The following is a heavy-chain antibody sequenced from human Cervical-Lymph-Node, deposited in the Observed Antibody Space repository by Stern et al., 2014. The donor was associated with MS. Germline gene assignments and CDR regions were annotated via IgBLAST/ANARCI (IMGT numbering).Heavy chain of an antibody. CDR1: GGSISSYY. CDR2: IYYSGST. V-gene: IGHV4-59*01. Sequence: VQLVESGPGLVKPSETLSLTCTVSGGSISSYYWSWIRQPPGKGLEWIGYIYYSGSTNYNPSLKSRVTISVDTSKNQFSLKLSSVTAADTAVYYCARDSSSLFDYWGQGTLVTVSS. D-gene: IGHD6-13*01. J-gene: IGHJ4*02. CDR3: ARDSSSLFDY.